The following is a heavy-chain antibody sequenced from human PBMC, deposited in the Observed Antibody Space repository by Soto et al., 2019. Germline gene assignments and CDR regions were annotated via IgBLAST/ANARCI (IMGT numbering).Heavy chain of an antibody. J-gene: IGHJ4*02. CDR1: EFTVSNNY. Sequence: ESGGGLIQPGGSLRLSCAASEFTVSNNYMSWVRQAPGKGLEWVSVLYGGGSTYYADSVKGRFTISRDSSKNTLYLRMSSLRAEDTAVYYCARSLPCEKYFGEYYFDLWGQGTLVTVSS. V-gene: IGHV3-53*01. D-gene: IGHD3-16*01. CDR2: LYGGGST. CDR3: ARSLPCEKYFGEYYFDL.